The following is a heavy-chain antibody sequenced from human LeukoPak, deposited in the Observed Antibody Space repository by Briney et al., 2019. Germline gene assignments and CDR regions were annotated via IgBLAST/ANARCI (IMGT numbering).Heavy chain of an antibody. CDR2: INSDGSST. CDR1: GFTFSSYW. J-gene: IGHJ4*02. Sequence: GGSLRLSCAASGFTFSSYWMHWVRQAPGKGLVWVSRINSDGSSTSYADSVKGRFTISRDNAKNTLYLQMNSLRAEDTAVYYCARGGNNSARLFDYWGQGTLVTVSS. V-gene: IGHV3-74*01. D-gene: IGHD4-23*01. CDR3: ARGGNNSARLFDY.